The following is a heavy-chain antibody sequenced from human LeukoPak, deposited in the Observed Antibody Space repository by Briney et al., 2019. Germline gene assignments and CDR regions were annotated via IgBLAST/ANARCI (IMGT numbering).Heavy chain of an antibody. Sequence: GASVKVSCKASGYTFTGYYMHWVRQAPGQGLEWMGWINPNSGGTNYAQKFQGRVTMTRDTSISTAYMELSSLRSEDTAVYYCARGRDIAAAKLNYYMDVWGKGTTVTISS. D-gene: IGHD6-13*01. CDR1: GYTFTGYY. V-gene: IGHV1-2*02. J-gene: IGHJ6*03. CDR3: ARGRDIAAAKLNYYMDV. CDR2: INPNSGGT.